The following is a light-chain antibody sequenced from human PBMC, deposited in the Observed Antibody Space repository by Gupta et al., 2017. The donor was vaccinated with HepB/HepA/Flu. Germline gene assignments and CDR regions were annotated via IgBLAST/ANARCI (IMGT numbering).Light chain of an antibody. CDR3: QAWDSSTVV. Sequence: SYELTQPPSVSVSPGQTASITCSGDKLGHKYVCWYQQKPGQSPVLVIYKDNNWTSGIPERFSGSNSGNTATLTISGTQAMDEDDYYCQAWDSSTVVFGGGTKLTVL. CDR1: KLGHKY. J-gene: IGLJ2*01. CDR2: KDN. V-gene: IGLV3-1*01.